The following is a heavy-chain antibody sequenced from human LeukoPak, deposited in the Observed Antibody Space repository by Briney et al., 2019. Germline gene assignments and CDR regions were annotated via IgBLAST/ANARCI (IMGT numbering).Heavy chain of an antibody. CDR2: IWYDGSNK. V-gene: IGHV3-33*01. CDR1: GFTFGSYG. J-gene: IGHJ4*02. D-gene: IGHD3-22*01. CDR3: ARDRDSSGYVQNY. Sequence: PGGSLRLSCAASGFTFGSYGMHWVRQAPGKGLEWVAVIWYDGSNKYYADSVKGRFTIPRDNSKNTLYLQMNSLRAEDTAVYYCARDRDSSGYVQNYWGQGTLVTVSS.